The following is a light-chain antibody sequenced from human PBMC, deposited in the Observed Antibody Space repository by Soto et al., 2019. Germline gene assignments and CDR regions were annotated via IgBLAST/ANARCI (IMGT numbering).Light chain of an antibody. V-gene: IGLV2-14*01. Sequence: QSALTQPASVSGSPGQSITISCTGTSSDLGGYNYVSWYQQHPGKAPKLMIFEVNNRPSGVSNRFSGSKSGNTASLTISGLQAEDEADYYCSSFTVSSTWVFGGGTKLTVL. J-gene: IGLJ3*02. CDR1: SSDLGGYNY. CDR2: EVN. CDR3: SSFTVSSTWV.